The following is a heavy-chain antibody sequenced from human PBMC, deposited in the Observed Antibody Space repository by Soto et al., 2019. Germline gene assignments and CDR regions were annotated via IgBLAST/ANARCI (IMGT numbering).Heavy chain of an antibody. D-gene: IGHD3-22*01. J-gene: IGHJ4*02. V-gene: IGHV1-18*01. Sequence: QVQMVQSGPEVKMHGASVKVSCKTSGYTFTAYGLAWLRQAPGQRPEWMGLVGTNNDNTNYAEKFAGRVTMTSDTSTATTYMELRSLRSDDTAVYYCARELNTDSSAYYSFAYWGQGTLVTVSS. CDR1: GYTFTAYG. CDR2: VGTNNDNT. CDR3: ARELNTDSSAYYSFAY.